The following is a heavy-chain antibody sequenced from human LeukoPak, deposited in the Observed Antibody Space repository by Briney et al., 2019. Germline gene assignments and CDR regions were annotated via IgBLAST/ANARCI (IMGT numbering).Heavy chain of an antibody. Sequence: GASVKVSCEASGGTFSSYAISWVRQAPGQGLEWMGGIIPIFGTVNYAQKFQGRVTITADESTSTAYMELSSLRSEDTAVYYCARSNYYDFWSGIPQGMDVWGQGTTVTVSS. J-gene: IGHJ6*02. V-gene: IGHV1-69*13. CDR2: IIPIFGTV. CDR3: ARSNYYDFWSGIPQGMDV. D-gene: IGHD3-3*01. CDR1: GGTFSSYA.